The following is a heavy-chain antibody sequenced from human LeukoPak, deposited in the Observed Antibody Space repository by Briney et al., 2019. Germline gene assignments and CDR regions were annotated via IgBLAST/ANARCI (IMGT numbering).Heavy chain of an antibody. CDR3: VKITSSSGGDY. J-gene: IGHJ4*02. D-gene: IGHD6-19*01. Sequence: GGSLRLSCSASGFTFSSYAMYWVRQAPGKGLEYVSGISSNGGSTYYADSVKGRFTISRDNSKNTLYLQMSSLRAEDTAVYYCVKITSSSGGDYWGQGTLDTVSS. CDR2: ISSNGGST. V-gene: IGHV3-64D*09. CDR1: GFTFSSYA.